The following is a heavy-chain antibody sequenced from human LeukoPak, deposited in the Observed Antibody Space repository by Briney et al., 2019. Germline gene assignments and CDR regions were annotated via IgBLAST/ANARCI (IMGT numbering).Heavy chain of an antibody. V-gene: IGHV4-59*01. CDR2: IYYSGST. CDR1: GGSTSSYY. J-gene: IGHJ4*02. D-gene: IGHD1-26*01. Sequence: SETLSLTCTVSGGSTSSYYWSWIRQPPGKGLEWIGYIYYSGSTNYNPSLKSRVTISVDTSKNQFPLKLSSVTAADTAVYYCASTGAPIDYWGQGTLVTVSS. CDR3: ASTGAPIDY.